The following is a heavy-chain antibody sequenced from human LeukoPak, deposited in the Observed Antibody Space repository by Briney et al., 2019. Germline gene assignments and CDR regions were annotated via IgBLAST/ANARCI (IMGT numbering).Heavy chain of an antibody. CDR3: AREGGSYYHWFDP. CDR1: GGSISNYY. D-gene: IGHD1-26*01. Sequence: SETLSLTCTLSGGSISNYYWSWIRQPPGKGLEWIGNIFYSGSTNYNPSLKSRVTISLDTSKNQFSLKLTSVSAADTAVYYCAREGGSYYHWFDPWGQGTLVTISS. CDR2: IFYSGST. J-gene: IGHJ5*02. V-gene: IGHV4-59*01.